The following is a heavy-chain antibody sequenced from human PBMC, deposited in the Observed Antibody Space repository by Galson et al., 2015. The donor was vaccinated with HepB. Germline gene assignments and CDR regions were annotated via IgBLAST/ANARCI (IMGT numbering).Heavy chain of an antibody. J-gene: IGHJ3*02. D-gene: IGHD6-19*01. Sequence: QSGAEVKKPGESLRISCKGSGYRFTSNWIGWMRQMPGKGLEWMGIIYLGDSDTIYSPSFQGQVSISADKSITTAYLQWSSLKASDTAMYYCAKRGSAPDDAFDMWCHGTMVTAS. CDR1: GYRFTSNW. V-gene: IGHV5-51*01. CDR2: IYLGDSDT. CDR3: AKRGSAPDDAFDM.